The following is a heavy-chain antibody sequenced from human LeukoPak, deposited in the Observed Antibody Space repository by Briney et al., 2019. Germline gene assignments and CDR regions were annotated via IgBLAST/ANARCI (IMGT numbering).Heavy chain of an antibody. J-gene: IGHJ4*02. V-gene: IGHV4-4*07. Sequence: PSETLSLXCTVSGGSISSYYWNWIRQPAGKELEWIGHIYTSGSTNYNSSLKSRVTISVDTSKNQFSLKLSSVTAADTAVYYCARLESGNYDFWSGKQSRPYWGQGTLVTVSS. CDR3: ARLESGNYDFWSGKQSRPY. CDR1: GGSISSYY. D-gene: IGHD3-3*01. CDR2: IYTSGST.